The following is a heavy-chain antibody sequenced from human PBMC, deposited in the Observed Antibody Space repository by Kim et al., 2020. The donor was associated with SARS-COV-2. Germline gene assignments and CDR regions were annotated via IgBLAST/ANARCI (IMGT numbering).Heavy chain of an antibody. J-gene: IGHJ6*02. CDR3: ARDYVSSGYYAYYYYGMDV. Sequence: GGSLRLSCAASGFTFSSYWMSWVRQAPGKGLEWVANIKQDGSEKYYVDSVKGRFTISRDNAKNSLYLQMNSLRAEDTAVYYCARDYVSSGYYAYYYYGMDVWGQGTTVTVSS. D-gene: IGHD3-22*01. CDR2: IKQDGSEK. V-gene: IGHV3-7*01. CDR1: GFTFSSYW.